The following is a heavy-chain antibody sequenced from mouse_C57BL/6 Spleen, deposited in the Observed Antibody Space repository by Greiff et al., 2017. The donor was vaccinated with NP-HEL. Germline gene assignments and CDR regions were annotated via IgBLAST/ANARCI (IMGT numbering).Heavy chain of an antibody. D-gene: IGHD1-1*01. Sequence: QVQLQQPGAELVKPGASVKLSCKASGYTFTSYWMQWVKQRPGQGLEWIGEIDPSDSYTNYNQKFKGKATLTVDTSSSTAYMQLSSLTSEDSAVYYCARKGYGSSYRYAMDYWGQGTSVTVSS. J-gene: IGHJ4*01. CDR1: GYTFTSYW. CDR2: IDPSDSYT. CDR3: ARKGYGSSYRYAMDY. V-gene: IGHV1-50*01.